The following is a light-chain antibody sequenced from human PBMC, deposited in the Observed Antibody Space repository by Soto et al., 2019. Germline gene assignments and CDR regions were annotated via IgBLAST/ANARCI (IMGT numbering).Light chain of an antibody. Sequence: EIVMTQSPATLSVSPGERATLSCRASESVSSKLAWYQQKPGQAPRLLIYGASTRAAGIPAKFSGSGSGTEFTLTISSLQSEDVAFYYCQQYHNWPPLTFGGGTKVEIK. V-gene: IGKV3-15*01. CDR2: GAS. CDR1: ESVSSK. J-gene: IGKJ4*01. CDR3: QQYHNWPPLT.